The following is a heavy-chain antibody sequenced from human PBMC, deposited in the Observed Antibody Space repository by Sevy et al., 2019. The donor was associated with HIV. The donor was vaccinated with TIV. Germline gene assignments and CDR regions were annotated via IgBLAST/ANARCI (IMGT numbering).Heavy chain of an antibody. CDR2: INTNTGNP. D-gene: IGHD5-18*01. CDR1: GYTFTSYA. J-gene: IGHJ5*02. V-gene: IGHV7-4-1*02. Sequence: ASVKVSCKASGYTFTSYAMNWVRQAPGQGLEWMGWINTNTGNPTYAQGFTGRFVFSLDTSVSTAYLQISSLKAEDTAVYYCAIGLRGYSPEGYNWFDPWGQGTLVTVSS. CDR3: AIGLRGYSPEGYNWFDP.